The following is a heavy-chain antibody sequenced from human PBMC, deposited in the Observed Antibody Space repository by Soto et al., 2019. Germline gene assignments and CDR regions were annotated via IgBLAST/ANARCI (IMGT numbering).Heavy chain of an antibody. Sequence: ASVKVSCKVSGYTLTELSMHWVRQAPGKGLEWMGGFDPEDGETIYAQEFQGRVTMTEDTSTDTAYMELSSLRSEDTAVYYCATGKRFGDIDYYYYMDVWGKGTTVTVSS. J-gene: IGHJ6*03. CDR3: ATGKRFGDIDYYYYMDV. D-gene: IGHD3-10*01. CDR2: FDPEDGET. V-gene: IGHV1-24*01. CDR1: GYTLTELS.